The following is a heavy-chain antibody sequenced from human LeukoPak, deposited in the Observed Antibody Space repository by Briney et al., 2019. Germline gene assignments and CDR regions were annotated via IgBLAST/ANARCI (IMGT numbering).Heavy chain of an antibody. Sequence: GRSLRPSCAASGFTFSSYGMHWVRQAPGKGLEWVAVISYDGSNKYYADSVKGRFTISRDNSKNTLYLQMNSLRAEDTAVYYCANDEPYSSSWSGDYYGMDVWGKGTTVTVSS. J-gene: IGHJ6*04. CDR1: GFTFSSYG. D-gene: IGHD6-13*01. V-gene: IGHV3-30*18. CDR2: ISYDGSNK. CDR3: ANDEPYSSSWSGDYYGMDV.